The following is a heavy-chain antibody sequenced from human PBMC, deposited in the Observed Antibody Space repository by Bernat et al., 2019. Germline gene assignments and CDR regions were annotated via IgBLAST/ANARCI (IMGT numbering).Heavy chain of an antibody. V-gene: IGHV3-48*03. D-gene: IGHD1-1*01. CDR2: ISTSGSTI. J-gene: IGHJ4*02. CDR1: GFTFSIYE. Sequence: EVQLVESGGGLVQPGGSLRLSCAASGFTFSIYEMNWVRQAPGKGLEWVSYISTSGSTIYYADSVKGRSTISRDNAKNSLHLQMNSLRAEDTAVYYCARAGRNWDYWGQGTLVTVSS. CDR3: ARAGRNWDY.